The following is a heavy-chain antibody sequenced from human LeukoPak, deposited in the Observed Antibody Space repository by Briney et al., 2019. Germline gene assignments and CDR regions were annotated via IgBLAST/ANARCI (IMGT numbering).Heavy chain of an antibody. J-gene: IGHJ6*03. CDR1: GGTFSSYA. CDR2: IIPIFGTA. CDR3: ARVNSNAVAGTIARRNYYYYYMDV. Sequence: SVKVSCKASGGTFSSYAISWVRQAPGQGLEWMGGIIPIFGTANYAQKFQGGVTITADKSTSTAYMELSSLRSEDTAVYYCARVNSNAVAGTIARRNYYYYYMDVWGKGTTVTVSS. D-gene: IGHD6-19*01. V-gene: IGHV1-69*06.